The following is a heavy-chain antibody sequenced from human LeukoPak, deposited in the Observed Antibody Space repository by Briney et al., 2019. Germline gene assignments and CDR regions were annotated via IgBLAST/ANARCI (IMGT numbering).Heavy chain of an antibody. Sequence: GGSLRLSCAASGFTVSSNYMTWVRQAPGKGLEWVSGISGRSGSIYYADPVKGRFTVSRDNSKNTLYLQMDSLRGEDTAVYFCAKDVGNWGGYFDYWGQGTVVTVSS. CDR1: GFTVSSNY. J-gene: IGHJ4*02. CDR3: AKDVGNWGGYFDY. D-gene: IGHD7-27*01. CDR2: ISGRSGSI. V-gene: IGHV3-23*01.